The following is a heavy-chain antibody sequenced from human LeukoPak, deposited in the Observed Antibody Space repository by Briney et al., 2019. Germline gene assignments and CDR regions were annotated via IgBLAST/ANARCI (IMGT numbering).Heavy chain of an antibody. CDR2: ISSDGTNT. D-gene: IGHD1/OR15-1a*01. CDR3: AKISWDGRGTFD. V-gene: IGHV3-30*07. J-gene: IGHJ4*02. CDR1: GFTFSSYA. Sequence: GRSLRLSCAASGFTFSSYAMHWVRQAPGKGLEWVSVISSDGTNTYFADSVKGRFSISRDNSQDTLSLQMNSLRAEDTAVYYCAKISWDGRGTFDWGRGTLVTVSS.